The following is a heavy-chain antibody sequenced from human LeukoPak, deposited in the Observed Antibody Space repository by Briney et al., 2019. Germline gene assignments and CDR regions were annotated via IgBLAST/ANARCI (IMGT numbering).Heavy chain of an antibody. Sequence: PSQTLSLTCTVSGGSISSGSYYWSWIRQPAGKGLEWIGRIYTSGSTYYNPSLKSRVTISVDRSKNQFSLKLSSVTAADTAVYYCARGAYYYDSSGYYGFDYWGQGTLVTVSS. CDR1: GGSISSGSYY. CDR2: IYTSGST. V-gene: IGHV4-61*02. CDR3: ARGAYYYDSSGYYGFDY. D-gene: IGHD3-22*01. J-gene: IGHJ4*02.